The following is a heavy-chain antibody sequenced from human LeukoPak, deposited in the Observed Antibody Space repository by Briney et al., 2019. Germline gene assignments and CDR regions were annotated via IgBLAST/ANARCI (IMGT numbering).Heavy chain of an antibody. CDR2: ISYDGSNK. CDR1: GFTFSSYG. Sequence: PGRSLRLSCAASGFTFSSYGMHWVRQAPGKGLEWVAVISYDGSNKYYADSVKGRFTISRDNSKNTLYLQMNSLRAEDTAVYYCAKGAIAARPLDYWGQGTLVTVSS. CDR3: AKGAIAARPLDY. J-gene: IGHJ4*02. V-gene: IGHV3-30*18. D-gene: IGHD6-6*01.